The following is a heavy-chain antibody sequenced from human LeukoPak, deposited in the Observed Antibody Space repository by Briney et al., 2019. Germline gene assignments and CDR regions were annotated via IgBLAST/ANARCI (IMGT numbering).Heavy chain of an antibody. CDR1: GFTFSSYA. V-gene: IGHV3-30*02. D-gene: IGHD2-8*01. J-gene: IGHJ6*03. CDR2: IQYDGSNQ. Sequence: GGSLRLSCAASGFTFSSYAMSWVRQAPGKGLEWVAYIQYDGSNQQYADSVKGRLSISRDNSKNILYLQMNSLRAEDTAVYYCAKDRCSNGIGCYYYYMDVWGKGTTVTISS. CDR3: AKDRCSNGIGCYYYYMDV.